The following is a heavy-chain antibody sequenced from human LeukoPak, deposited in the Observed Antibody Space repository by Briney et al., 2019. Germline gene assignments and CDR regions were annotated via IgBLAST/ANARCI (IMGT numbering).Heavy chain of an antibody. CDR3: AKDIGLPTTATVSSY. V-gene: IGHV3-23*01. Sequence: GGSLRLSCAASGFTFSSNATSCVRQAPRKGLEWVSDISGSGGSTYYADSVKGRFTISRDNAKNTLYLQMNSLRAEDTAVYYCAKDIGLPTTATVSSYCGQGTLVTVSS. CDR1: GFTFSSNA. CDR2: ISGSGGST. J-gene: IGHJ4*02. D-gene: IGHD4-17*01.